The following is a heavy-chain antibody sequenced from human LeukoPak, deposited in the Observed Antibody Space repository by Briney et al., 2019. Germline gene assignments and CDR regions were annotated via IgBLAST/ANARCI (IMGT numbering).Heavy chain of an antibody. CDR1: GFTFSSYA. J-gene: IGHJ4*02. D-gene: IGHD3-3*01. CDR3: AKDRITIFGVPRE. Sequence: PGRSLRLSCAASGFTFSSYAMHWVRQAPGKGLEWVAVISYDGSNKYYAEFVKGRFTISRDNSKNTLYLQMNSLRAEDTAVYYCAKDRITIFGVPREWGQGTLVTVSS. V-gene: IGHV3-30-3*01. CDR2: ISYDGSNK.